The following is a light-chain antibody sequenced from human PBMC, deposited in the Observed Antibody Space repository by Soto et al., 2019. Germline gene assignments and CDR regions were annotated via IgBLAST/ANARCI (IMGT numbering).Light chain of an antibody. CDR3: QQYGYSFRA. J-gene: IGKJ1*01. CDR1: QSVSSSY. V-gene: IGKV3-20*01. Sequence: EILLTQSPGTLSLSPGERATLSCRASQSVSSSYLSWYQLKPGQDPRLLIYGASSRATGIPDRFSGSGSGTDFTLTISRLEPEDFAVYYCQQYGYSFRAFDQGTKVEL. CDR2: GAS.